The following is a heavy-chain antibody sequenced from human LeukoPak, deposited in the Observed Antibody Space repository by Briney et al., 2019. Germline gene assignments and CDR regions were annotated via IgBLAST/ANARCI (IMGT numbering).Heavy chain of an antibody. CDR1: GFTFSSYS. Sequence: GGSLRLSCAASGFTFSSYSMNWVRQAPGKGLEWVSSISSSSSYIYYADSVKGRFTMSRDNSKNSLYLQMNSLRTEDTAFYYCTKDPDSDYGGYVSSSQDDFWGQGTLVTVSS. CDR3: TKDPDSDYGGYVSSSQDDF. CDR2: ISSSSSYI. D-gene: IGHD4-17*01. J-gene: IGHJ4*02. V-gene: IGHV3-21*04.